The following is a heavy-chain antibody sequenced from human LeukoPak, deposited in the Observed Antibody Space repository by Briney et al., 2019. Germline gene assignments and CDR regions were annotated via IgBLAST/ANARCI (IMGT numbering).Heavy chain of an antibody. J-gene: IGHJ6*03. Sequence: PGRSLRLSCAASGFTFSSYAMHWVRQAPGKGLEWVAVISYDGSNKYYADSVKGRFTISRDNSKNTLYLQMNSLRAEDTAVYYCAKDRIAAADNYYYYYMDVWGKGTTVTVSS. CDR1: GFTFSSYA. CDR3: AKDRIAAADNYYYYYMDV. D-gene: IGHD6-13*01. CDR2: ISYDGSNK. V-gene: IGHV3-30-3*01.